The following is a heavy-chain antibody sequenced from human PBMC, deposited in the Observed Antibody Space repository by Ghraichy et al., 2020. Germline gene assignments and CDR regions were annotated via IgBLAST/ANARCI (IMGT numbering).Heavy chain of an antibody. D-gene: IGHD2-2*01. CDR3: ARVLVPPGSRYFDL. CDR2: INHSGST. J-gene: IGHJ2*01. V-gene: IGHV4-34*01. Sequence: SETLSLTCAVYGGSFSYYYWSWIRQPPGKGLEWIGEINHSGSTNYNPSLKSRVTISVDTSKNQFSLKLGSVTAADTAVYYCARVLVPPGSRYFDLWGRGTLVTVSS. CDR1: GGSFSYYY.